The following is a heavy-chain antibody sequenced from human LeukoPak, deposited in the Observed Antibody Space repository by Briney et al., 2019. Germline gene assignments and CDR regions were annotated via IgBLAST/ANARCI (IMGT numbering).Heavy chain of an antibody. D-gene: IGHD4-17*01. CDR1: GGSTSSYY. Sequence: PSETLSLTCTVSGGSTSSYYWSWIRQPPGKGLEWIGYIYYSGSTNYNPSLKSRVTISVDTSKNQFSLKLSSVTAADTAVYYCARNDYALDYWGQGTLVTVSS. V-gene: IGHV4-59*08. J-gene: IGHJ4*02. CDR3: ARNDYALDY. CDR2: IYYSGST.